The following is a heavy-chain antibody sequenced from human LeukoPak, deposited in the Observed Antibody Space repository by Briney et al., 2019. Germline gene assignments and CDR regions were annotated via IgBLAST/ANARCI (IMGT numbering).Heavy chain of an antibody. V-gene: IGHV3-30-3*01. Sequence: PGGSLRLSCAASGFTFSAYAMHWLHQAPAKGLEWVAVIPYDGTNKYYVDSVKGRFTISRDNSKNTLYLQMNSLRAEDTAVYYCASLGYCSGGSCPRTGDFQHWGQGTLVTVSS. CDR1: GFTFSAYA. D-gene: IGHD2-15*01. J-gene: IGHJ1*01. CDR2: IPYDGTNK. CDR3: ASLGYCSGGSCPRTGDFQH.